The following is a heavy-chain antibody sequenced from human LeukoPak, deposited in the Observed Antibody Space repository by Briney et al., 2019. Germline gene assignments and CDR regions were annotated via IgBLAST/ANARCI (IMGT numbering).Heavy chain of an antibody. CDR2: IYPGDSDT. CDR1: GFTFTNYW. D-gene: IGHD6-6*01. V-gene: IGHV5-51*01. Sequence: GESLKISCQTSGFTFTNYWIGWVRQMPGKGLEWMGIIYPGDSDTKYSPSFRGQVTMSADKSTSTAYLQWGSLKASDTAMYFCARGDASMATGFNYWGQGTLLTVSS. CDR3: ARGDASMATGFNY. J-gene: IGHJ4*01.